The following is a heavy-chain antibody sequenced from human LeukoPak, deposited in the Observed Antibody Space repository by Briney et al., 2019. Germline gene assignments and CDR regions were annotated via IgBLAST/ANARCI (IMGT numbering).Heavy chain of an antibody. D-gene: IGHD3-10*01. J-gene: IGHJ4*02. CDR2: IYYSGST. CDR1: GGSISSSSYY. V-gene: IGHV4-39*07. Sequence: NPSQTLSLTCTVSGGSISSSSYYWGWIRQPPGKGLEWIGSIYYSGSTYYNPSLKSRVTISVDTSKNQFSLKLSSVTAADTAVYYCARAVRGSGLLYYFDYWGQGTLVTASS. CDR3: ARAVRGSGLLYYFDY.